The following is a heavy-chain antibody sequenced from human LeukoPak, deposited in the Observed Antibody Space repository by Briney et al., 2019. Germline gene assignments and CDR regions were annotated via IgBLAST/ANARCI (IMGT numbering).Heavy chain of an antibody. CDR1: GYTLTELS. V-gene: IGHV1-24*01. CDR3: APLKGYSYGWEY. D-gene: IGHD5-18*01. CDR2: FDPEVGET. Sequence: ASVKVSCKVSGYTLTELSMHWVRQAPGKGLEWMGGFDPEVGETIYAKKFRGRVTMTEDTSTDTAYMELSRMRSEDRAVYYCAPLKGYSYGWEYWGQGTMVTVSS. J-gene: IGHJ4*02.